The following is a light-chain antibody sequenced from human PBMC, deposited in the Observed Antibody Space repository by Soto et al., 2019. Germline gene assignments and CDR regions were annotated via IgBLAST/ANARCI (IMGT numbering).Light chain of an antibody. V-gene: IGKV3-11*01. Sequence: DIVLTQSPATLSLSPGERATLSCRASQSVSSYLAWYQQKPGQAPRLLIYDASNRATGVPARFGGSGSGTDFTLTISSLEPEDFAVYYCQQRSDWPPLTFGGGTKVEIK. CDR3: QQRSDWPPLT. CDR1: QSVSSY. CDR2: DAS. J-gene: IGKJ4*01.